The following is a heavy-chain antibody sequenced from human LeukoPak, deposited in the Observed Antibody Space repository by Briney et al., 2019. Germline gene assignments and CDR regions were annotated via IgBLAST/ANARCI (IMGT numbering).Heavy chain of an antibody. D-gene: IGHD3-22*01. CDR3: AKDPYYYDSSGYYDY. V-gene: IGHV3-30*18. J-gene: IGHJ4*02. CDR1: GFTFSSYG. CDR2: ISYDGSNK. Sequence: GGSLRLSCAASGFTFSSYGMHWVRQAPGKGLEWVAVISYDGSNKYYADSVKGRFTISRDNSKNTLYLQMNSPRAEDTAVYYCAKDPYYYDSSGYYDYWGQGTLVTVSS.